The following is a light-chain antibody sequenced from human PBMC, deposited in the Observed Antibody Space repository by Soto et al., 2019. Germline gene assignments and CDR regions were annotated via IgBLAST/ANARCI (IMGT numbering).Light chain of an antibody. J-gene: IGKJ5*01. V-gene: IGKV3-11*01. CDR3: QQRSNWPIT. Sequence: PGHRATLSCRASQSISTYLAWYQVKPGQAPRVLIYGASKRATGIPDRFSGSGSGTDFTLTISRLEPEDFAVYYCQQRSNWPITFGQGTRLEVK. CDR1: QSISTY. CDR2: GAS.